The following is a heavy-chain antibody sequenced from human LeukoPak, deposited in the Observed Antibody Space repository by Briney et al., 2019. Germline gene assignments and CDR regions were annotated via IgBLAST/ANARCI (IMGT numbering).Heavy chain of an antibody. Sequence: SETLSLTCAVSGASISGSGYYLGWIRQPPGKGLEWIGNIYYTGSTYYNASLQSRVTISIDTSKNQFSLRLNSVTAADTALYYCARHDLTYGSGEDNWFDPWGQGILVTVSS. CDR3: ARHDLTYGSGEDNWFDP. CDR1: GASISGSGYY. J-gene: IGHJ5*02. CDR2: IYYTGST. V-gene: IGHV4-39*01. D-gene: IGHD3-10*01.